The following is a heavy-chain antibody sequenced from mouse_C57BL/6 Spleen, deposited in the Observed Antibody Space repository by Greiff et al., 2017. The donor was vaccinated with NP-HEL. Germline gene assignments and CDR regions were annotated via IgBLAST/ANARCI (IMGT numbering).Heavy chain of an antibody. CDR3: ATTVVETYYAMDY. V-gene: IGHV1-52*01. J-gene: IGHJ4*01. D-gene: IGHD1-1*01. Sequence: VQLQQPGAELVRPGSSVKLSCKASGYTFTSYWMHWVKQRPIQGLEWIGNIDPSDSETHYNQKFKDKATLTVDKSSSTAYMQLSSLTSEDSAVYYCATTVVETYYAMDYWGQGTSVTVSS. CDR2: IDPSDSET. CDR1: GYTFTSYW.